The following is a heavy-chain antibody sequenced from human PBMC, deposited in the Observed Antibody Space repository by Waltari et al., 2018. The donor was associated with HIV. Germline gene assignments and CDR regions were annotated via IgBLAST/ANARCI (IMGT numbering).Heavy chain of an antibody. CDR1: GGSFSGYY. D-gene: IGHD4-17*01. CDR3: ARLRWDASFYYGLDV. J-gene: IGHJ6*02. V-gene: IGHV4-34*02. Sequence: QVQLQQWGAGLLKPSETLSLTCAVYGGSFSGYYWTWIRQPPGKGLQWIAEIYHSGAATYNPSLKSRVTISVDTSKNQFSLKLRSVTAADTAVYYCARLRWDASFYYGLDVWGQGTTVTVSS. CDR2: IYHSGAA.